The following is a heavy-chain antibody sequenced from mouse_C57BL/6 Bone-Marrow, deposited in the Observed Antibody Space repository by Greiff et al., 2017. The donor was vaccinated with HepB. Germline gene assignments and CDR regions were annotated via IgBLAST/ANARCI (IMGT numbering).Heavy chain of an antibody. V-gene: IGHV1-15*01. Sequence: QVQLQQSGAELVRPGASVTLSCKASAYTFTDYEMHWVKQTPVHGLEWIGAIDPETGGTAYNQKFKGKAILTADKSSSTAYMELRSLTSEDSAVYYCTRSPYYGSTLFAYWGQGTLVTVSA. D-gene: IGHD1-1*01. CDR3: TRSPYYGSTLFAY. J-gene: IGHJ3*01. CDR1: AYTFTDYE. CDR2: IDPETGGT.